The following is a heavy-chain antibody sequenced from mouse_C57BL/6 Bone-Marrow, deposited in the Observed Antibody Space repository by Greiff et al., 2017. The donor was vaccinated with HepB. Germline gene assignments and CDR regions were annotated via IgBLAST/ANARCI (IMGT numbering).Heavy chain of an antibody. CDR2: IDPSDSYT. CDR3: ARRLGYAMDY. J-gene: IGHJ4*01. CDR1: GYTFTSYW. D-gene: IGHD3-1*01. Sequence: QVHVKQPGAELVKPGASVKLSCKASGYTFTSYWMQWVKQRPGQGLEWIGEIDPSDSYTNYNQKFKGKATLTVDTSSNTAYMQLSSLTSEDSAVYYCARRLGYAMDYWGQGTSVTVSS. V-gene: IGHV1-50*01.